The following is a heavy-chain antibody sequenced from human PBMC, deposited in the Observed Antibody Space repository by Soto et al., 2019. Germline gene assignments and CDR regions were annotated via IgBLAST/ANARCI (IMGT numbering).Heavy chain of an antibody. J-gene: IGHJ4*02. CDR2: IYYSGST. Sequence: QLQLQESGPGLVKPSETLSLTCTVSGGSISSSSYYWGWIRQPPGKGLEWIGSIYYSGSTYYNPSLKSRVXXSXDXXKNQFSLRLSSVTAADTAVYYCARLVGYSSSWADYWGQGTLVTVSS. V-gene: IGHV4-39*01. CDR1: GGSISSSSYY. D-gene: IGHD6-13*01. CDR3: ARLVGYSSSWADY.